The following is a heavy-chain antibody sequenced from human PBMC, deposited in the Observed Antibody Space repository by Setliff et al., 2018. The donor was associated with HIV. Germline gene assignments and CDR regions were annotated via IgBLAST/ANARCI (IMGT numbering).Heavy chain of an antibody. Sequence: SETLSLTCTVSGGSITSGNYFWTWIRQPAGKGLEWIGHIYTDGSTNYNPSFRSRVTISLDASKTQFSLRLTSVTAADTAVYYCARDGGRETYWENYWGQGTPVTVSS. V-gene: IGHV4-61*09. CDR1: GGSITSGNYF. CDR2: IYTDGST. CDR3: ARDGGRETYWENY. J-gene: IGHJ4*02. D-gene: IGHD1-26*01.